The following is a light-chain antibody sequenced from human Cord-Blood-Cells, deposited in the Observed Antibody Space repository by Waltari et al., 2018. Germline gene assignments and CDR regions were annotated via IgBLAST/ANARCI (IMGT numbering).Light chain of an antibody. J-gene: IGLJ3*02. V-gene: IGLV2-14*01. Sequence: QSALTQPASVSGSPGQSLTISCTGTSSDVGGYNYVSWYQQHPGKAPKLMIFDGSKRPSGVSNRFSGSKSGNTASLTISGLQAEDEADYYCSSYTSSSTWVFGGGTKLTVL. CDR3: SSYTSSSTWV. CDR1: SSDVGGYNY. CDR2: DGS.